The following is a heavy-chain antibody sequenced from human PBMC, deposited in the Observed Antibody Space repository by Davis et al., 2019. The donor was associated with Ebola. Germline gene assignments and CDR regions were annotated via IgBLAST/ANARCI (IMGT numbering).Heavy chain of an antibody. V-gene: IGHV3-33*01. Sequence: GESLKIPCAASGFPFSSYGMHWVRQAPGKGLEWVAGIWYDGSNKYYADPVKVRFTISRDNSKHTLYLQMKSLRAEDTAGYYCARNLDSSGWYTLLDYWGKGTLVTVTS. J-gene: IGHJ4*02. CDR1: GFPFSSYG. CDR2: IWYDGSNK. CDR3: ARNLDSSGWYTLLDY. D-gene: IGHD6-19*01.